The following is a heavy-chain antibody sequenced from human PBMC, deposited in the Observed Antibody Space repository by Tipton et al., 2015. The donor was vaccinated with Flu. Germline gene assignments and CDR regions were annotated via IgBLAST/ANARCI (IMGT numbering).Heavy chain of an antibody. Sequence: TLSLTCTVSGGSISSYYWSWIRQPPGKGLEWIGYIYYSGSTNYNPSLKSRVTISVDTSKNQFSLKLSSVTAADPAVYYCASATPSSSWPYFDYWGQGTLVTVSS. CDR3: ASATPSSSWPYFDY. V-gene: IGHV4-59*01. CDR2: IYYSGST. D-gene: IGHD6-13*01. J-gene: IGHJ4*02. CDR1: GGSISSYY.